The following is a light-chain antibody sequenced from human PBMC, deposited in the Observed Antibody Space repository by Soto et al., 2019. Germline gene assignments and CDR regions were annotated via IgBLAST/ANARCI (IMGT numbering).Light chain of an antibody. Sequence: AIQMTQSPSSLSASVGDRVAITCRASQGIRNNLGWYQQKPGKAPKLLIYAASSLQSGVPARFSGSGSGTDFTLTISSLQPEDFATYFCLQDYNYPYTFGQGTKLEIK. V-gene: IGKV1-6*01. CDR2: AAS. J-gene: IGKJ2*01. CDR3: LQDYNYPYT. CDR1: QGIRNN.